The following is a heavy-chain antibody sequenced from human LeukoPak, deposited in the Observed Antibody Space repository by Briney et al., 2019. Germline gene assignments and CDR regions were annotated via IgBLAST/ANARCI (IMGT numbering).Heavy chain of an antibody. J-gene: IGHJ1*01. V-gene: IGHV4-34*01. CDR1: GGSFSGYY. Sequence: SETLSLTCAVYGGSFSGYYWSWIRQPPGKGLEWIGEINHSGSTNYNPSLKSRVTISVDTSKNQFSLKLSSVTAADTAVYYCAKDEADWVQLWQTEYFQHWGQGTLVTVSS. CDR2: INHSGST. CDR3: AKDEADWVQLWQTEYFQH. D-gene: IGHD5-18*01.